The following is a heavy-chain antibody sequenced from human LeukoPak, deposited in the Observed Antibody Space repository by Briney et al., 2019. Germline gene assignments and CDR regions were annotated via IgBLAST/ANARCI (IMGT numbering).Heavy chain of an antibody. Sequence: SETLSLTCAVSGVSFNDYYWSWIRQSPGKGLEWIGEISHSEGTKYNPSLKSRVTISVDMSENHFSLKLTSVIAADTAVYYCARIRCGHTTTVCYNHWGLGTLVTVSS. D-gene: IGHD2-8*01. CDR2: ISHSEGT. V-gene: IGHV4-34*01. CDR3: ARIRCGHTTTVCYNH. J-gene: IGHJ4*02. CDR1: GVSFNDYY.